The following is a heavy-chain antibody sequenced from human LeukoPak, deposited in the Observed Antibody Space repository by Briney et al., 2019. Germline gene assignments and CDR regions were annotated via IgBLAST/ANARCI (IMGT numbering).Heavy chain of an antibody. CDR1: GGSISSQY. J-gene: IGHJ4*02. V-gene: IGHV4-59*11. CDR3: ARERTGFRECDY. CDR2: IYSIGNT. D-gene: IGHD3-10*01. Sequence: PSESLSLTCTVSGGSISSQYWSWIRQPPGKGLEWIGYIYSIGNTKYNPSLKSRVTISVDTSNNTFSLNLSSVTAADTAVYYCARERTGFRECDYWGQGTLATLPS.